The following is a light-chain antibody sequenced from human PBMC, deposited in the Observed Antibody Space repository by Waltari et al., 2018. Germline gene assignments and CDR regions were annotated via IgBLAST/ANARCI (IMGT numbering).Light chain of an antibody. V-gene: IGKV3-11*01. CDR2: DTS. Sequence: EIVLTQSPATLSLSAGERATLSCRASQSVFNYLAWYQQKPGHAPRLLISDTSKRATGIPARFSGSGSGTDFTLTISNLEAEDFALYFCQQGSVLPLTFGGGTKVDIK. CDR1: QSVFNY. CDR3: QQGSVLPLT. J-gene: IGKJ4*01.